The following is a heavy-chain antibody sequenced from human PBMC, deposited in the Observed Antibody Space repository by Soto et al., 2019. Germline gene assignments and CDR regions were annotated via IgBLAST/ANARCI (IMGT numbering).Heavy chain of an antibody. V-gene: IGHV4-39*01. J-gene: IGHJ6*02. Sequence: QLQLQESGPGLVKPSETLSLTCTVSGGSISSSSYYWGWIRQPPGKGLEWIGSIYYSGSTYYNPSLKSRVTISVDTSKNQFSLKLSSVAAADTAVYYCARHQAPRYYYYYYGMDVWGQGTTVTVSS. CDR3: ARHQAPRYYYYYYGMDV. CDR2: IYYSGST. CDR1: GGSISSSSYY.